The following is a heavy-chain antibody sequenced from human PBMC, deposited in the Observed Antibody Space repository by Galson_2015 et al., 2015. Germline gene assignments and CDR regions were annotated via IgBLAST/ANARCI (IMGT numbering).Heavy chain of an antibody. V-gene: IGHV3-30-3*01. Sequence: SLRLSCAASGFTFSSYAMHWVRQAPGKGLEWVAVISYDGSNKYYADSVKGRSTISRDNSKNTLYLQMNSLRTEDTAVYYCASPLWFGELLEDDYWGQGTLVTVSS. J-gene: IGHJ4*02. CDR3: ASPLWFGELLEDDY. CDR2: ISYDGSNK. CDR1: GFTFSSYA. D-gene: IGHD3-10*01.